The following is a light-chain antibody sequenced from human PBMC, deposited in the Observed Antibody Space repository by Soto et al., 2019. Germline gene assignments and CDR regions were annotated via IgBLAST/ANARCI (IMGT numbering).Light chain of an antibody. CDR1: SSDIGQYDF. V-gene: IGLV2-14*01. Sequence: QSALTQPASVSGSLGQSITISCTGSSSDIGQYDFVSWYQQHPGKAPRLIIYEVANRPSGVSHRFSGSKSGNTASLTISGLQGDDEADYYCGSYTPRTRLFGGGTKLTVL. J-gene: IGLJ3*02. CDR3: GSYTPRTRL. CDR2: EVA.